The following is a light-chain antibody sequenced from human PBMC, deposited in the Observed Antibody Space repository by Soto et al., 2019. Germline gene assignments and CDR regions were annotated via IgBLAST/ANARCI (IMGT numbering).Light chain of an antibody. CDR3: QQYGRSPLHS. J-gene: IGKJ4*01. CDR2: GTS. V-gene: IGKV3-20*01. CDR1: QSVSNSY. Sequence: EIVLTQSPGTLSLSPGEGATLSCRASQSVSNSYLAWYQQKPGQSPRLLIYGTSNRATGITDRFSGSGSGTDFTPTISRLEPEDFAVYYCQQYGRSPLHSFGGGTKVDIK.